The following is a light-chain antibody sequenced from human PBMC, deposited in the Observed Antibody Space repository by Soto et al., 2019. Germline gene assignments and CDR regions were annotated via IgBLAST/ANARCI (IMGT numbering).Light chain of an antibody. J-gene: IGLJ3*02. V-gene: IGLV1-44*01. CDR2: SNS. CDR3: AAWDDSLNGPV. CDR1: SSNIGSNT. Sequence: QSVRTQPPSASGTPGQRVTISCSGSSSNIGSNTVNWYQQLPGTAPKLLIYSNSQRPSGVPDRFSGSMSGTSASLAISGLQSEDEAHYYCAAWDDSLNGPVFGGGTKLTVL.